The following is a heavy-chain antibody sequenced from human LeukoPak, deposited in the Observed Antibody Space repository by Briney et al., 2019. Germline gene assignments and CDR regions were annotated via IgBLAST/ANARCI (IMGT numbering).Heavy chain of an antibody. CDR1: GFTFSSYA. Sequence: GGSLRLSCAASGFTFSSYAMHWVRQAPGKGLEFVSAISSNGGSTYYAKSVKGRFTVSRDNSKNTLSLQMGSLRAEDMAVYYCAKKGERTTGKLTWFDPWGQGTLVTVSS. J-gene: IGHJ5*02. CDR3: AKKGERTTGKLTWFDP. D-gene: IGHD1-1*01. CDR2: ISSNGGST. V-gene: IGHV3-64*01.